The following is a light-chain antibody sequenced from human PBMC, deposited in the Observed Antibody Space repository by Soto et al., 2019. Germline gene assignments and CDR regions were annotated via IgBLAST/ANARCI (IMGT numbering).Light chain of an antibody. CDR3: SSYTTSSPLGV. CDR2: DVS. J-gene: IGLJ1*01. V-gene: IGLV2-14*03. Sequence: QSALTQPASVSGSPGQSITISCTGTSSDVGGYEYVSWYQQHPGKAPKRIIYDVSDRPSGVSNRFSGSKSGNTASLAISGLQAEEEAYYYCSSYTTSSPLGVFGTGTQLTVL. CDR1: SSDVGGYEY.